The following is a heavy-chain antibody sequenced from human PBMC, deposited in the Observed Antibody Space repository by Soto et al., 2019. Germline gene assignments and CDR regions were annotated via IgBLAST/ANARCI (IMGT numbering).Heavy chain of an antibody. CDR1: GGSIISYY. J-gene: IGHJ4*02. CDR3: ARHHDS. V-gene: IGHV4-59*08. CDR2: IYYSGST. Sequence: QVQLQESGPGLVKPSETLSLTCTVSGGSIISYYWSWIRQPPGKGLEWIGYIYYSGSTNYNPSLKSRVTISVDTSKNQFSLKLSSVTGADTAVYYCARHHDSWGQGTLVTVSS.